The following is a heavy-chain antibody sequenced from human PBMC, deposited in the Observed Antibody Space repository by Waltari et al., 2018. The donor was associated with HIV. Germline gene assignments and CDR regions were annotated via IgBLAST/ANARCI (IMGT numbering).Heavy chain of an antibody. CDR2: IYPCDSDT. J-gene: IGHJ6*02. Sequence: EVQLVQSGAEVKRPGESLKISCKGSGYSFTSYWIGWVRQMPGKGLEWMGIIYPCDSDTSYSPSFPGQVTISADKSISTAYLQWSSLKASDTAMYYCARLGAVVVAAPLYYGMDVWGQGTTVTVSS. CDR1: GYSFTSYW. V-gene: IGHV5-51*03. D-gene: IGHD2-15*01. CDR3: ARLGAVVVAAPLYYGMDV.